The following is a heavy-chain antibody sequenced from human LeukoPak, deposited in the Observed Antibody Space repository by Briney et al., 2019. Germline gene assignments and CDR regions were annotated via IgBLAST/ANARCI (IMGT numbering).Heavy chain of an antibody. CDR1: GFTFSSYE. J-gene: IGHJ4*02. Sequence: GGSLRLSCVASGFTFSSYEMDWVRQAPGKGLVWVSYISTSGSTIYSADSVKGRFTISRDNAKNSLYLQMTSLRAEDTAVYYCARDRLGGTGASDYWGQGTLVTVSS. CDR3: ARDRLGGTGASDY. V-gene: IGHV3-48*03. D-gene: IGHD7-27*01. CDR2: ISTSGSTI.